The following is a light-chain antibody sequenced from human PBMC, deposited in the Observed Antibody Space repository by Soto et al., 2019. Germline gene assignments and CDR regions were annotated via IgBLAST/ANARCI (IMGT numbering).Light chain of an antibody. J-gene: IGKJ5*01. CDR1: QTVSRN. CDR2: DIS. CDR3: QQSYSSPIT. V-gene: IGKV3-15*01. Sequence: EVVMTQSPATLSVSPGERATLSCRASQTVSRNLAWYQQRPGQAPRLLIYDISNRATGVPARFSGSGSGTDFTLTINSLQPEDFATYYCQQSYSSPITFGQGTRLEIK.